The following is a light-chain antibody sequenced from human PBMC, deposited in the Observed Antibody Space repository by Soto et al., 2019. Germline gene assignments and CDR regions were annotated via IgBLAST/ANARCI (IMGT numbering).Light chain of an antibody. CDR2: AAS. CDR3: QQSHSIPFT. Sequence: DIQMTQSPSSLSASVGDRVTITCRASQNINNYLNWYQQKPGKAPHLLIYAASTLQTGVPPRFSGSGSGTDFTLTISSLQPEDFATYLCQQSHSIPFTFGGGTKVDIK. J-gene: IGKJ4*01. CDR1: QNINNY. V-gene: IGKV1-39*01.